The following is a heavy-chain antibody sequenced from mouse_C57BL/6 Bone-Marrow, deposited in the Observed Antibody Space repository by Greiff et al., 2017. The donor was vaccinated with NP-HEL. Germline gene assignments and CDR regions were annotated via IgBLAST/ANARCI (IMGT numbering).Heavy chain of an antibody. CDR2: IWTGGGT. CDR1: GFSFTSYA. V-gene: IGHV2-9-1*01. CDR3: ARNPAYYYGSSFYAMDY. Sequence: VQLVESGPGLVAPSQSLSITCTVSGFSFTSYAISWVRQPPGQGLEWLGVIWTGGGTNYNSALKSRLSISKDNTKSQVFLKMNSLQTDDTARYYCARNPAYYYGSSFYAMDYWGQGTSVTVSS. D-gene: IGHD1-1*01. J-gene: IGHJ4*01.